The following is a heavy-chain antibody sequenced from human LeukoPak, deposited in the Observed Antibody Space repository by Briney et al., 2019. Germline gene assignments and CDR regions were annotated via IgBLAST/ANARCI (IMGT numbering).Heavy chain of an antibody. CDR3: ARSYEVGERPGPYYYYYYGMDV. CDR1: GFTFSSYG. V-gene: IGHV3-33*01. D-gene: IGHD3-16*01. J-gene: IGHJ6*02. CDR2: IWYDGSNK. Sequence: PGGSLRLSCAASGFTFSSYGVHWVRQAPGKGLEWVAVIWYDGSNKYYADSVKGRFTISRGNSKNTLYLQMNSLRAEDTAVYYCARSYEVGERPGPYYYYYYGMDVWGQGTTVTVSS.